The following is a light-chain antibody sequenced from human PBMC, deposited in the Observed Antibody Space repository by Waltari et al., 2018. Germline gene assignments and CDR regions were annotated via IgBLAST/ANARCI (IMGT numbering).Light chain of an antibody. CDR3: QQSYTIPFT. J-gene: IGKJ5*01. CDR1: QSITSY. V-gene: IGKV1-39*01. Sequence: TCRASQSITSYLNWYQQKPGKAPKFLIYTASSLQSGVPSRFSGSGSGTDFTLTISSLQPEDFATYYCQQSYTIPFTFGQGTRLEIK. CDR2: TAS.